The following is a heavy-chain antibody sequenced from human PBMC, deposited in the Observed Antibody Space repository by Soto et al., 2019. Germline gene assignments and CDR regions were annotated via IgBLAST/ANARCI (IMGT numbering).Heavy chain of an antibody. CDR1: GFTFSSYS. V-gene: IGHV3-48*01. Sequence: GGSLRLSCAASGFTFSSYSMNWVRQAPGKGLEWVSYISSSSSTIYYADSVKGRFTISRDNAKNSLYLQMNSLRAEDTAVYYCARDARWDYGSGSYYTPPDFDYWGQGTLVTVSS. D-gene: IGHD3-10*01. CDR3: ARDARWDYGSGSYYTPPDFDY. CDR2: ISSSSSTI. J-gene: IGHJ4*02.